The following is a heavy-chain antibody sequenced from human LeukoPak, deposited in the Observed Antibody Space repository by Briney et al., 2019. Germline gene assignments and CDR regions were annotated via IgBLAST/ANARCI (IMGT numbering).Heavy chain of an antibody. CDR3: ARDVAATYYFDY. J-gene: IGHJ4*02. CDR1: GLTFSSYW. D-gene: IGHD2-15*01. V-gene: IGHV3-7*01. Sequence: GGSLRLSCAASGLTFSSYWMSWVRQAPGKGLEWVANIKQDGSEKYYVDSVKGRFTISRDNAKNSLYLQMNSLRAEDTAVYYCARDVAATYYFDYWGQGTLVTVSS. CDR2: IKQDGSEK.